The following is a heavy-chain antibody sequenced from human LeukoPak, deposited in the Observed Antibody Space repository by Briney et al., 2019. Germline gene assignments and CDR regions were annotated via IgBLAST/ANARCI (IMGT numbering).Heavy chain of an antibody. Sequence: PSETPSLTCTISGVSLSSDKYYWSWIRQRPGKGLEWIGHIYYSGSTSFNPSLKSRVSMSVDASKSQFSLKLTSVTAADTAVYYCATPYCGTISCLDVFDVWGQGTVVTVSS. J-gene: IGHJ3*01. CDR3: ATPYCGTISCLDVFDV. D-gene: IGHD2-2*01. CDR1: GVSLSSDKYY. V-gene: IGHV4-31*03. CDR2: IYYSGST.